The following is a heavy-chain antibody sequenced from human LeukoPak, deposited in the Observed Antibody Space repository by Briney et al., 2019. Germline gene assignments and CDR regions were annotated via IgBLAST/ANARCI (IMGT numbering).Heavy chain of an antibody. CDR1: SGSISTYY. V-gene: IGHV4-59*08. CDR3: ARRGGAGVLAGMDV. J-gene: IGHJ6*02. Sequence: SETLSLTCTVSSGSISTYYWRWIRQPPAKGLEWIAYIHYSGDTRYNPSLKSRVTISLDTSENQFSLNLRSVTAADSVVYYCARRGGAGVLAGMDVWGQGTTVTVSS. D-gene: IGHD1-26*01. CDR2: IHYSGDT.